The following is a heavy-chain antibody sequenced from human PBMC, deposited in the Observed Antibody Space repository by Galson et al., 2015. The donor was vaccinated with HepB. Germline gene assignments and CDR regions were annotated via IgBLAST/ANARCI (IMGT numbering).Heavy chain of an antibody. Sequence: QSGAEVKKPGESLKISCKGSGYSFTSYWIGWVRQMPGQGLEWMGIIYPGDSDSRYSPSFQGQVTISADKSISTAYLQWSSLKASDTAMYYCARRAYFYDSSGYYYGPFDYWGQGTLVTVSS. CDR2: IYPGDSDS. CDR1: GYSFTSYW. D-gene: IGHD3-22*01. V-gene: IGHV5-51*03. J-gene: IGHJ4*02. CDR3: ARRAYFYDSSGYYYGPFDY.